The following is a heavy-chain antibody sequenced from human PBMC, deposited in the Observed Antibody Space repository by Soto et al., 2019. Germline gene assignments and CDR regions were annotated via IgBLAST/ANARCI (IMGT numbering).Heavy chain of an antibody. Sequence: QLHLVQSGAVVKKPGASVTVSCSASGYPVTAYYMHWVRQAPGRGLEWMGAINPATGAAKYTQTFQGSGTMTRDTSTSTVFMELSGLTSEDTAVFYCARGGGVGVAGSAAFDMWGQGTLVTVSS. D-gene: IGHD3-3*01. CDR2: INPATGAA. V-gene: IGHV1-46*01. J-gene: IGHJ3*02. CDR3: ARGGGVGVAGSAAFDM. CDR1: GYPVTAYY.